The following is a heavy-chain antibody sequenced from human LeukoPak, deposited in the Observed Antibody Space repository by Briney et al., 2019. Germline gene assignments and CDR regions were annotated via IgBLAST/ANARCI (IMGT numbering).Heavy chain of an antibody. Sequence: PGGSLRLSCATSGFIFSSYWMYWVRQAPGKGLVWVSRINTDGSVAYADSVKGRFTISRDNAKNTVFLQMNSLRAEDTAVYYCAKDGGLWISAHWGDSWGRGTLVTVSS. V-gene: IGHV3-74*01. J-gene: IGHJ4*02. CDR3: AKDGGLWISAHWGDS. D-gene: IGHD2-2*03. CDR1: GFIFSSYW. CDR2: INTDGSV.